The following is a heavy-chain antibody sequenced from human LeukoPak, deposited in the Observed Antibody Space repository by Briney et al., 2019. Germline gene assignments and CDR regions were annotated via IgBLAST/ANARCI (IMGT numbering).Heavy chain of an antibody. D-gene: IGHD3-10*01. V-gene: IGHV1-8*01. CDR1: GYTFTSYD. CDR3: ATAYYYGSGSYSYYYYYGMDV. CDR2: MNPNSGNT. Sequence: ASVKVSCKASGYTFTSYDINWVRQATGQGLEWMGWMNPNSGNTGYAQKFQGRVTMTRNTSISTAYMELSSLRSEDTAVYYCATAYYYGSGSYSYYYYYGMDVWGQGTTVTVCS. J-gene: IGHJ6*02.